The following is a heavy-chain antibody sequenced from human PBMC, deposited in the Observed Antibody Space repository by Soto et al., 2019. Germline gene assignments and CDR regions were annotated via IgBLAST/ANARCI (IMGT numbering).Heavy chain of an antibody. CDR1: GGSFSGYY. V-gene: IGHV4-34*01. CDR3: ERSSVAGTDR. D-gene: IGHD6-19*01. Sequence: QVQLQQWGAGLLKPSETLSLTCAVYGGSFSGYYWSWIRQPQGKGLEWIGESNHSGSTYYNPSLKSRVAISVATSKNQFSLKLRSVTAADTAVYCCERSSVAGTDRWGQGTLVTGSS. CDR2: SNHSGST. J-gene: IGHJ5*02.